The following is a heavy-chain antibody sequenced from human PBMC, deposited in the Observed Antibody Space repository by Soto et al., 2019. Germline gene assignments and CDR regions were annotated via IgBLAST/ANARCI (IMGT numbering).Heavy chain of an antibody. CDR3: ARGVVSLEYYWYFDL. CDR2: IYYSGST. D-gene: IGHD2-15*01. V-gene: IGHV4-59*01. CDR1: GGSISSYY. J-gene: IGHJ2*01. Sequence: QVQLQESGPGLVKPSETLSLTCTVSGGSISSYYWSWIRQPPGKGLEWIGYIYYSGSTHYNPSLKSRVTISVDTSKNQFSLKLSYVTAADTAVYYCARGVVSLEYYWYFDLWGRGTLVSVSS.